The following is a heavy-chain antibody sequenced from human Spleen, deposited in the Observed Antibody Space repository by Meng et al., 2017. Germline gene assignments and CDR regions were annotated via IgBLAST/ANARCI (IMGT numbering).Heavy chain of an antibody. Sequence: QIPLEESGAKLVKPTQTLTLTCTFSGFSLTTSGVGVGWIRQPPGKALEWLALIYWNDDRHYRPSLKSRLTITKDTSKNQVVLTMTNMDPVDTATYYCAHRGYSSSWYPPYFDYWGQGTLVTVSS. V-gene: IGHV2-5*01. CDR2: IYWNDDR. CDR3: AHRGYSSSWYPPYFDY. CDR1: GFSLTTSGVG. D-gene: IGHD6-13*01. J-gene: IGHJ4*02.